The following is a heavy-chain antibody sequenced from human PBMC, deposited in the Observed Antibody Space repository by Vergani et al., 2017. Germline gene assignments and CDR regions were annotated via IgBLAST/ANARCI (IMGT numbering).Heavy chain of an antibody. CDR3: AREERSNTSPFVGD. CDR2: ISGHGDRT. D-gene: IGHD2/OR15-2a*01. V-gene: IGHV3-23*04. CDR1: GFTFSNSA. Sequence: VQLVESGGGVIQPGRSLRLSCAASGFTFSNSAMSWVRQTSGKGLEWVSAISGHGDRTYYADSVKGRFTISRDNSKNTVYLQMNSLKAEDRATYYCAREERSNTSPFVGDWGQGTVVTV. J-gene: IGHJ4*02.